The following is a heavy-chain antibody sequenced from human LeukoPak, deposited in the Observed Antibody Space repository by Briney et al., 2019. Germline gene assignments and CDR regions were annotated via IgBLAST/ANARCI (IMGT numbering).Heavy chain of an antibody. Sequence: PGRSLRLSCAASGFTFSSYGMHWVRQAPGKGLEWVAVIWYEGDTKYYADSVKGRFTISRDNSKNTLYMQMNSLRVEDTAVYYCARRYSGDSPLDYWGQGTLVTVSS. CDR2: IWYEGDTK. V-gene: IGHV3-33*01. CDR1: GFTFSSYG. D-gene: IGHD2-21*01. CDR3: ARRYSGDSPLDY. J-gene: IGHJ4*02.